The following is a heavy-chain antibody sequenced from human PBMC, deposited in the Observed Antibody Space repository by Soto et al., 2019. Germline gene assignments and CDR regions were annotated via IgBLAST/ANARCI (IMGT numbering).Heavy chain of an antibody. J-gene: IGHJ4*02. D-gene: IGHD6-19*01. CDR3: ANGAVAGTGGVAFDY. CDR2: ISWNSGSI. CDR1: GFTFDDYA. Sequence: EVQLVESGGGLVQPGRSLRLSCAASGFTFDDYAMHWVRQAPGKGLEWVSGISWNSGSIGYADSVKGRFTISRDNAKNSLYLQMNSLRAEDTALYYCANGAVAGTGGVAFDYWGQGTLVTVSS. V-gene: IGHV3-9*01.